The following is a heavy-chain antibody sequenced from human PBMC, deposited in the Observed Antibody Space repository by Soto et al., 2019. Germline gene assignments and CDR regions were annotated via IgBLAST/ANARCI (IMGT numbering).Heavy chain of an antibody. V-gene: IGHV3-64D*09. CDR2: ISSNGGST. CDR1: GFTFSSYA. CDR3: AKDSLLAYWGPHY. J-gene: IGHJ4*02. Sequence: GGSLRLSCSASGFTFSSYAMHWVRQAPGKGLEYVSAISSNGGSTYYADSVKGRFTISRDNSKNTLYLQMNSLRTEDTALYYCAKDSLLAYWGPHYWGQGTLVTVSS. D-gene: IGHD3-16*01.